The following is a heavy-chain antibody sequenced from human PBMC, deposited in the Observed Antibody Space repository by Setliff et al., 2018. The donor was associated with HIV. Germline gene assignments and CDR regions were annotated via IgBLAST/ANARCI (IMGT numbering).Heavy chain of an antibody. J-gene: IGHJ4*02. CDR1: RFIFSDYY. Sequence: GGSLRLSCAASRFIFSDYYMSWIRQAPGKGLEWLSYISGSSNTIYYADAVKGRFTISRDNAKKSLYLQMNSLRAEDTAVYYCATGSGYLDYWGQGTLVTVSS. D-gene: IGHD3-22*01. CDR2: ISGSSNTI. CDR3: ATGSGYLDY. V-gene: IGHV3-11*04.